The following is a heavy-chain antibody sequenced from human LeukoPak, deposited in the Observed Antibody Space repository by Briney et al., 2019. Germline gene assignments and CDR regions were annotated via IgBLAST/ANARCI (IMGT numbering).Heavy chain of an antibody. CDR2: IYYSGST. V-gene: IGHV4-30-4*01. CDR3: ARGQVESNWFDP. D-gene: IGHD2-15*01. CDR1: GGSISSGDYY. Sequence: NASQTLSLTCTVSGGSISSGDYYWSWIRQPPGKGLEWIGYIYYSGSTYYNPSLKSRVTIPVDTSKNQFSLKLSSVTAADTAVYYCARGQVESNWFDPWGQGTLVTVSS. J-gene: IGHJ5*02.